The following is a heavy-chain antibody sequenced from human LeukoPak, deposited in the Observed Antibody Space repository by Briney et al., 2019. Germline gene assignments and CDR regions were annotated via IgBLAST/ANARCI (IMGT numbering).Heavy chain of an antibody. CDR2: INQDGSEK. Sequence: GGSLRLSCAASGFTFSSYWMSWVRQAPGKGLQWVANINQDGSEKYYVDSVKGRFTISRDNAKDSLYLQMKSLRTEDTAVYYCARYGALDYWGQGTLVTVSS. CDR1: GFTFSSYW. D-gene: IGHD4-17*01. V-gene: IGHV3-7*04. J-gene: IGHJ4*02. CDR3: ARYGALDY.